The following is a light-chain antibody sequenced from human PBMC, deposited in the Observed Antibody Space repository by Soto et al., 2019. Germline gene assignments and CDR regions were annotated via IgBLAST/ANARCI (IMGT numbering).Light chain of an antibody. CDR2: DAS. V-gene: IGKV1-5*01. CDR3: QQYNSYS. CDR1: QSISSW. Sequence: DIQMAQSPSTLSASLGDRVTITCRASQSISSWLAWYQQKPGKAPKLLIYDASSLESGVPSRFSGSGSGTEFTLTISSLQTDDFATYYCQQYNSYSFGQGTKVDIK. J-gene: IGKJ1*01.